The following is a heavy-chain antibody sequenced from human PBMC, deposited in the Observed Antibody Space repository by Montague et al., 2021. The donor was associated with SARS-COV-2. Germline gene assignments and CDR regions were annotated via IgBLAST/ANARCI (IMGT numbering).Heavy chain of an antibody. V-gene: IGHV4-39*01. CDR3: ARLYGSSLDY. CDR2: FYYAGGT. CDR1: GGSVSRISSH. J-gene: IGHJ4*02. Sequence: SETLSLTCTVSGGSVSRISSHWGWIRQPPGKGLEYIGSFYYAGGTQYNPSLKSRVTISVDTSNDQFSLKMNSVTAADTAVNFCARLYGSSLDYWGQGTLVTVSS. D-gene: IGHD4-17*01.